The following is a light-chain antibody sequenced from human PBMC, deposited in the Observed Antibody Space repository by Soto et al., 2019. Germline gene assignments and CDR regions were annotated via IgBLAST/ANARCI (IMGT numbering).Light chain of an antibody. J-gene: IGLJ1*01. Sequence: QSVLTQPPPSSGTPERSVAISCSVCSSNIETNTVSWFQQLPRTAPKLLIYSNNQRPPGVPYRFSGSNSGTSASLAISGLQSEDEADYYCAAWDDSLNGPHYVFGTGTKVTV. CDR3: AAWDDSLNGPHYV. CDR1: SSNIETNT. V-gene: IGLV1-44*01. CDR2: SNN.